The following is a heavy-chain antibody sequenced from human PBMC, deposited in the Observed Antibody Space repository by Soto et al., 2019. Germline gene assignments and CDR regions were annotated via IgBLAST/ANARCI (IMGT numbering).Heavy chain of an antibody. Sequence: SETLSLTCTVSVGSLRSGSYYLSWILHPPGKGLEWIGYIYHGGSTTYNASLKSRVTISVDTSKNQFFLKVNSVTAADTAVYFCARDSSGRHEYWGQGTTVTVSS. D-gene: IGHD3-22*01. CDR3: ARDSSGRHEY. V-gene: IGHV4-61*01. J-gene: IGHJ4*02. CDR1: VGSLRSGSYY. CDR2: IYHGGST.